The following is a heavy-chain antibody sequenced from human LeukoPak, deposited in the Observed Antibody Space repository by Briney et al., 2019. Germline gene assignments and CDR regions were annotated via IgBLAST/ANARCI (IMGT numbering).Heavy chain of an antibody. V-gene: IGHV3-23*01. J-gene: IGHJ4*02. CDR2: ISGSGGST. CDR3: ARAEQQLAFIY. CDR1: GFTFSSYA. D-gene: IGHD6-13*01. Sequence: GGSLRLSCAASGFTFSSYAMSWVRQAPGKGLEWVSAISGSGGSTYYADSVKGRFTISGDNSKNTLYLQMNSLRAEATAVYYCARAEQQLAFIYWGQGTLVTVSS.